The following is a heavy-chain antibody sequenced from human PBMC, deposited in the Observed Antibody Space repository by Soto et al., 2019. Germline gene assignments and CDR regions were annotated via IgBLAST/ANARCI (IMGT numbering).Heavy chain of an antibody. CDR3: AKGRLRGYYFDY. D-gene: IGHD4-17*01. Sequence: QVQLVESGGGVVQPGRSLRLSCAASGFTFSSYGMHWVRQAPGKGLEWVAVISYGGSNKYYADSVKGRLTISGDNSKNTLSLQMNSLRDDDTAVYYCAKGRLRGYYFDYWGQGTLVTVSS. J-gene: IGHJ4*02. CDR1: GFTFSSYG. V-gene: IGHV3-30*18. CDR2: ISYGGSNK.